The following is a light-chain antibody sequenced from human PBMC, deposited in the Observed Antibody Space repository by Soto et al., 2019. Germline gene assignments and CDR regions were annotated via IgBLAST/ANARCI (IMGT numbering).Light chain of an antibody. CDR1: QSVTSTY. CDR2: DAS. V-gene: IGKV3-20*01. CDR3: QYYGSSIT. J-gene: IGKJ4*01. Sequence: EIVLTQSPGTLSLSPGERVTLSCRASQSVTSTYLAWYQQKPGQAPRLLIYDASTRATGIPDRFSGSGSGTDFTLTISRLEPEDFAVYYCQYYGSSITFGGGTTVEIK.